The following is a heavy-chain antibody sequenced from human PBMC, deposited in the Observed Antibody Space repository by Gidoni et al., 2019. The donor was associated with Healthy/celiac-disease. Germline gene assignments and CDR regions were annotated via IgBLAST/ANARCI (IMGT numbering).Heavy chain of an antibody. CDR3: ARGVAGTCNY. J-gene: IGHJ4*02. CDR2: INPSGGST. D-gene: IGHD6-19*01. CDR1: GYTFTSYY. Sequence: GYTFTSYYMHWVRQAPGQGFECMVIINPSGGSTSYAQKFQSRVTMTRDTSTSTVYMELSSLRSEDTAVYYCARGVAGTCNYWGQGTLVTVSS. V-gene: IGHV1-46*01.